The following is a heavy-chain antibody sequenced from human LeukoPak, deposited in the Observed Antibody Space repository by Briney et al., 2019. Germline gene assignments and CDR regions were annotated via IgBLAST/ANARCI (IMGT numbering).Heavy chain of an antibody. Sequence: GESLKIPCKGSGYSFTSYWFGWLGQMPGKGLEWLGIIYPGDSNTRYSPYFQGQVTISADKSISTAYLQWSSLKASETAMYYCARPLYSSSWYDAFDIWGQGTMVTVSS. CDR1: GYSFTSYW. J-gene: IGHJ3*02. D-gene: IGHD6-13*01. V-gene: IGHV5-51*01. CDR3: ARPLYSSSWYDAFDI. CDR2: IYPGDSNT.